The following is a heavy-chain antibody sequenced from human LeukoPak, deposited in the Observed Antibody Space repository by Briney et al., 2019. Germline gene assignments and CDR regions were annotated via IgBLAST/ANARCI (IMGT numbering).Heavy chain of an antibody. Sequence: GGSLRLSCAASGFTFDDYAMHWVRQAPGKGLEWVSGISWNSGSIGYADSVKGRFTISRDNAKNSLYLQMNSLRAEDTALYYCAKEKIRSIGYFDYWGQGTLVTVSS. CDR2: ISWNSGSI. CDR1: GFTFDDYA. D-gene: IGHD2-21*01. CDR3: AKEKIRSIGYFDY. V-gene: IGHV3-9*01. J-gene: IGHJ4*02.